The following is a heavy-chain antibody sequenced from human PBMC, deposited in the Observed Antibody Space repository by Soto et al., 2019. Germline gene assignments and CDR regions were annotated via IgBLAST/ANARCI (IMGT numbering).Heavy chain of an antibody. CDR2: VSHDGRKT. D-gene: IGHD6-19*01. Sequence: VQLVESGGGVVQPGRSLRLSCAASGFTFSDYAMHWVRQAPGKGLEWVAVVSHDGRKTHYPDSVKGRFTISRDSSKNTVSLEMTSLRAEDTAVYYCAKGGRQWLVTSDFNYWGQGAGVTVSS. V-gene: IGHV3-30*18. J-gene: IGHJ4*02. CDR1: GFTFSDYA. CDR3: AKGGRQWLVTSDFNY.